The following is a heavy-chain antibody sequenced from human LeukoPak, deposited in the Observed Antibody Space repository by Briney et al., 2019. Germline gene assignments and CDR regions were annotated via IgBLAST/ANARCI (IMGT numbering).Heavy chain of an antibody. CDR3: ATGVDIVATSPLGYYYGMDV. CDR1: GFTFSSYA. CDR2: ISGSGGST. J-gene: IGHJ6*02. Sequence: PGGSLRLSCAASGFTFSSYAMSWVRQAPGKGLEWVSAISGSGGSTYYADSVKGRFTISRDNSKNTLYLQMNSLRAEDTAVYYCATGVDIVATSPLGYYYGMDVWGQGTTVTVSS. D-gene: IGHD5-12*01. V-gene: IGHV3-23*01.